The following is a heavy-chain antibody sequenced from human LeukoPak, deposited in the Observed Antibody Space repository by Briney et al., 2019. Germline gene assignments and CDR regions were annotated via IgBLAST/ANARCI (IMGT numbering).Heavy chain of an antibody. J-gene: IGHJ4*02. CDR1: GFTFSSYA. V-gene: IGHV3-30*04. CDR2: ISYDGSNK. CDR3: AKDHDCTNGVCYFDY. D-gene: IGHD2-8*01. Sequence: PGRSLRLSCAASGFTFSSYAMHWVRQAPGKGLEWVAVISYDGSNKYYADSVKGRFTISRDNSKNTLYLQMNSLRAEDTAVYYCAKDHDCTNGVCYFDYWGQGTLVTVSS.